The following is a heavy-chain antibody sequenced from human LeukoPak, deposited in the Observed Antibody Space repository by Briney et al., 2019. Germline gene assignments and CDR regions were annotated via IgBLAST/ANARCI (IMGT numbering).Heavy chain of an antibody. D-gene: IGHD3-22*01. CDR3: AKGVASRYYDGSGYGYFQH. J-gene: IGHJ1*01. V-gene: IGHV3-23*01. Sequence: GGSLRLSCAASGFTFSSYAMSWVRQAPGKGLEWVSAISGSGGSTYYADSVKGRFTISRDNSKNTLYLQMNSLRAEDTAVYYCAKGVASRYYDGSGYGYFQHWGQGTLVTVSS. CDR1: GFTFSSYA. CDR2: ISGSGGST.